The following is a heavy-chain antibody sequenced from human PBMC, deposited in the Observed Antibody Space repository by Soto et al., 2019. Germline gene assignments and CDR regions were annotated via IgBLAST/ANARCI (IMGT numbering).Heavy chain of an antibody. CDR2: ISYDGSNK. V-gene: IGHV3-30*18. D-gene: IGHD3-3*02. CDR1: GFTFSSYG. J-gene: IGHJ6*02. CDR3: AKDVRLARCANYYYYGMDV. Sequence: QVQLVESGGGVVQPGRSLRLSCAASGFTFSSYGMHWVRQAPGTGLEWVAVISYDGSNKYYADSVKGRFTISRDKSKNTLYLQMNSLRAEDTAVYYCAKDVRLARCANYYYYGMDVWGQGTTVTVSS.